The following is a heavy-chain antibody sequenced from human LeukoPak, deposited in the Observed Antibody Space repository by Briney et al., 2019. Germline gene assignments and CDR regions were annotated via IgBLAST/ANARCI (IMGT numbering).Heavy chain of an antibody. CDR1: GGSISSYY. CDR3: ARTMVRGDAFDI. D-gene: IGHD3-10*01. J-gene: IGHJ3*02. V-gene: IGHV4-59*01. Sequence: KPWETLSLTCTVSGGSISSYYWSWIRQPPGKGLEWIGYIYYSGSTNYNPSLKSRVTISVDTSKNQFSLKLSSVTAADTAVYYCARTMVRGDAFDIWGQGTMVTVSS. CDR2: IYYSGST.